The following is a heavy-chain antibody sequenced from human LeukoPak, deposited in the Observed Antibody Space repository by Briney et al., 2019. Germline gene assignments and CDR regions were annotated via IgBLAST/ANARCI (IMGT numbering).Heavy chain of an antibody. D-gene: IGHD3-22*01. V-gene: IGHV3-53*01. CDR3: ARDQGSVYYDSSGYPYYYYYMDV. CDR2: IYSGGSA. J-gene: IGHJ6*03. CDR1: GFTVSSNY. Sequence: GGSLRLSCAAWGFTVSSNYMSWVRQAPGKGLVWVSVIYSGGSAYYADSVKGRFTISRDNSKNTLYLQMNSLRAEDTAVYYCARDQGSVYYDSSGYPYYYYYMDVWGKGTTVTVSS.